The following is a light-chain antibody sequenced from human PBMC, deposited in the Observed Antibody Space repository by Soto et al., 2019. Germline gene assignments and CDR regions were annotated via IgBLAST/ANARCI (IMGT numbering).Light chain of an antibody. V-gene: IGLV4-60*02. J-gene: IGLJ2*01. CDR2: LEGSGSY. CDR1: SGHSTYI. Sequence: QSVLTQSSSASASLGSSVKLTCTLSSGHSTYIIAWHQQQPGKAPRYLMKLEGSGSYNKGSGVPDRFSGSSSGADRYLTISNLQFEDEADYYCETWDLNTHVVFGGGTTLTVL. CDR3: ETWDLNTHVV.